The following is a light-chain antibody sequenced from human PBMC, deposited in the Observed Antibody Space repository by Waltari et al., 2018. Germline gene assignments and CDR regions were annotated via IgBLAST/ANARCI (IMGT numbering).Light chain of an antibody. V-gene: IGLV1-40*01. CDR3: QSYDNSLSGRWV. Sequence: QSVLTQPPSVSGAPGQRVTISCTWSSPNIGAGYDIHWYQQLPGAAPKLLIYANTNPPSGVPDRFSGSKSATSASLAITGLQAEDEADYYCQSYDNSLSGRWVFGGGTKLTVL. CDR2: ANT. CDR1: SPNIGAGYD. J-gene: IGLJ3*02.